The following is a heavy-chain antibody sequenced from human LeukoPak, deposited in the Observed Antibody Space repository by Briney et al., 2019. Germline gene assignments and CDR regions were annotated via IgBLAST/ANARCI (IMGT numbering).Heavy chain of an antibody. CDR1: RFTLDDYA. V-gene: IGHV3-9*01. Sequence: PGGSLRLSCAAYRFTLDDYAMHSVRQAPGKVLEWDPGNSWNSGSIGYADSVKGRFTISRDNAKNSLYLQMNSLRAEDTALYYCAKGYCSSTSCYIDYWGQGTLVTVSS. CDR3: AKGYCSSTSCYIDY. D-gene: IGHD2-2*02. J-gene: IGHJ4*02. CDR2: NSWNSGSI.